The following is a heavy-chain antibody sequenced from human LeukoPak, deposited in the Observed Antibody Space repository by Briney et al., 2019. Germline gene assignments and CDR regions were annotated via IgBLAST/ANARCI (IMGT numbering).Heavy chain of an antibody. Sequence: PSETLSLTCAVYGGSFSGYYWSWIPQPPGKGLEWIGEINHSGSTNYNPSLKSRVTISVDTSKNQFSLKLSSVTAADTAVYYCASRIAARPENDYWGQGTLVTVSS. CDR3: ASRIAARPENDY. CDR1: GGSFSGYY. CDR2: INHSGST. V-gene: IGHV4-34*01. J-gene: IGHJ4*02. D-gene: IGHD6-6*01.